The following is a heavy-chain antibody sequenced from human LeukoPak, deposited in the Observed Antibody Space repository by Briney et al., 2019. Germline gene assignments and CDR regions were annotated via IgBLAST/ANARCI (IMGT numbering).Heavy chain of an antibody. Sequence: ASVKVSCKASGYTFPSYFMHWVRQAPGQGLEWMGIINPTGGSTTYAQKFQGRVTMTRDTSTSTVYMELSSLRSEDTAVYYCARDYGGNSDVFDIWGQGTMVTVSS. CDR1: GYTFPSYF. CDR2: INPTGGST. V-gene: IGHV1-46*01. D-gene: IGHD4-23*01. J-gene: IGHJ3*02. CDR3: ARDYGGNSDVFDI.